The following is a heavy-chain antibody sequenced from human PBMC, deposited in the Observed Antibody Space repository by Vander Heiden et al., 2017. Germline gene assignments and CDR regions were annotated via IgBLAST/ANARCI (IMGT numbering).Heavy chain of an antibody. Sequence: QVQLVESGGGVVQPGRSLRLSCAASGFTFSSYGMHWVRQAPGKGLGWVAVRGYDGSNKYYEDSVKGRFTISRDNSKNTLYLKMNSRRAEDTAVYYCAREGYWGGAWGYYFDYWGQGTLVTVSS. CDR3: AREGYWGGAWGYYFDY. CDR2: RGYDGSNK. CDR1: GFTFSSYG. V-gene: IGHV3-33*01. D-gene: IGHD3-16*01. J-gene: IGHJ4*02.